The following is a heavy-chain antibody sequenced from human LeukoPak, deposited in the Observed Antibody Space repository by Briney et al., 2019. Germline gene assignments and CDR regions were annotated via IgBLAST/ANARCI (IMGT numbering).Heavy chain of an antibody. J-gene: IGHJ4*02. Sequence: GASVKVSCKASGYTFTTFDINWVRPATGQGLEWMGWMNPNSGNTGFAQKFQGKLTMTRNTSISTAYLELSSLRSEDTAVYYCARGGSGWPLDYWGQGTLVTVSS. V-gene: IGHV1-8*01. D-gene: IGHD6-19*01. CDR3: ARGGSGWPLDY. CDR1: GYTFTTFD. CDR2: MNPNSGNT.